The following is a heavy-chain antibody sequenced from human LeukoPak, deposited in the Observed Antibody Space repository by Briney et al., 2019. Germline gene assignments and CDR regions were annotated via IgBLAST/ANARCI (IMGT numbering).Heavy chain of an antibody. CDR1: GGSISSYY. J-gene: IGHJ4*02. V-gene: IGHV4-59*12. CDR2: IYYSGST. CDR3: ARENSVAEAGYFDY. Sequence: SETLSLTCTVSGGSISSYYWSWIRQPPGKGLEWMGYIYYSGSTNYNPSLKSRVTISVDTSKNQFSLKLNSVTAADTAVYYCARENSVAEAGYFDYWGQGTLVTVSS. D-gene: IGHD6-13*01.